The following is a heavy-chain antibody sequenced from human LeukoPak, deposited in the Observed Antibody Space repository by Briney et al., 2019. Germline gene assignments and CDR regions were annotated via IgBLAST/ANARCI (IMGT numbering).Heavy chain of an antibody. D-gene: IGHD6-13*01. V-gene: IGHV4-4*07. J-gene: IGHJ4*02. CDR2: IYSNENT. CDR1: GGSISTYY. CDR3: ARAAAAAGGQYFDH. Sequence: SETLSLTCTVSGGSISTYYWSWIRQSAWKGLEWIGRIYSNENTNYNPSLRSRVTMSVDTSKNQFSLKLSSVTAADTAVYYCARAAAAAGGQYFDHWGQGTLVAVSS.